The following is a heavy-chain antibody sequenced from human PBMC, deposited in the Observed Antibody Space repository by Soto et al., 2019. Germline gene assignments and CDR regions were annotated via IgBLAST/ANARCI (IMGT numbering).Heavy chain of an antibody. J-gene: IGHJ4*02. Sequence: SETLSLTCTVSGDSISRGFYYWSWIRQHPGKGLEWIGYVYYTGSTNYNPSLHSRVTISVDTSKNQFSLTLSSVTAADTAVYYCARGDGFWSGYSYLNYWGQGTPVTVSS. CDR1: GDSISRGFYY. CDR3: ARGDGFWSGYSYLNY. D-gene: IGHD3-3*01. V-gene: IGHV4-61*01. CDR2: VYYTGST.